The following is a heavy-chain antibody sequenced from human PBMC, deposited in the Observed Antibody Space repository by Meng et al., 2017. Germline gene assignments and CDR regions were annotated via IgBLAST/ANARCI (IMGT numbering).Heavy chain of an antibody. CDR3: ARAAYCGAGCYWYFDL. CDR2: IHSSGRT. CDR1: GGSISDYY. V-gene: IGHV4-59*01. J-gene: IGHJ2*01. D-gene: IGHD2-21*02. Sequence: QVQLQVSGPGLVKPSETLSLTCTVSGGSISDYYWSWIRQPPGKGLEWIGYIHSSGRTSNNPSLTSRVTISVDTSKNQFSLKLSSVTAADAAVYYCARAAYCGAGCYWYFDLWGRGTLVTVSS.